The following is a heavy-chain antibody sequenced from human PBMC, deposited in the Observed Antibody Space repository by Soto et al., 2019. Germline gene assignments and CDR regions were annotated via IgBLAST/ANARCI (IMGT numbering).Heavy chain of an antibody. CDR3: ASSSSSWYYYYMDV. D-gene: IGHD6-6*01. J-gene: IGHJ6*03. CDR2: IYYSGIT. Sequence: SETLSLTCSVSGGSISSYYWSWIRQPPGKGLEWIGFIYYSGITKYNPSLKSRVSISVDTSKNQFFLKLSSVTAADTAVYYCASSSSSWYYYYMDVWGKGTTVTVSS. V-gene: IGHV4-59*08. CDR1: GGSISSYY.